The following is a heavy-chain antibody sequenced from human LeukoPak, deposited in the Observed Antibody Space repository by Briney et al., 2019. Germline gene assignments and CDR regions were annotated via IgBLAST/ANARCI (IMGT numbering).Heavy chain of an antibody. Sequence: SGGSLRLSCAASGFTFSSYAMHWVRQAPGKGLEYVSAISSNGGSTYYANSVKGRFTISRDNSKNTLYLQMGSLRAEDMAVYYCARDSDYDFWSGYFDYWGQGTLVTVSS. J-gene: IGHJ4*02. V-gene: IGHV3-64*01. CDR1: GFTFSSYA. D-gene: IGHD3-3*01. CDR3: ARDSDYDFWSGYFDY. CDR2: ISSNGGST.